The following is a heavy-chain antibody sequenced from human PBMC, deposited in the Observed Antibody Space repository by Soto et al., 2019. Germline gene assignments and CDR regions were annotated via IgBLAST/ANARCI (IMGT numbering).Heavy chain of an antibody. V-gene: IGHV3-48*02. CDR3: ARTGIAAAGSTTYYYYGMDV. J-gene: IGHJ6*02. CDR2: ISSSSSTI. Sequence: EVQLVESGGGLVQPGGSLRLSCAASGFTFSSYSMNWVRQAPGKGLEWVSYISSSSSTIYYADSVKGRFTISRDNAKNSRYLQMHSLRDEDTAVYYCARTGIAAAGSTTYYYYGMDVWGQGTTVTVSS. D-gene: IGHD6-13*01. CDR1: GFTFSSYS.